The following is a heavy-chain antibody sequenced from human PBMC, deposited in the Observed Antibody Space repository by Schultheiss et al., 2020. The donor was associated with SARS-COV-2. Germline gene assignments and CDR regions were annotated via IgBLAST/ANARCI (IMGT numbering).Heavy chain of an antibody. Sequence: GGSLRLSCEPSGFTFSSYAMSWVRQAPGKGLEWVSGISGSGGSTYYADSVKGRFTISRDNSKNTLYLQMNSLRVEDTAVYYCARDSDYGDYVIDYWGQGTLVTVSS. D-gene: IGHD4-17*01. J-gene: IGHJ4*02. CDR2: ISGSGGST. CDR1: GFTFSSYA. CDR3: ARDSDYGDYVIDY. V-gene: IGHV3-23*01.